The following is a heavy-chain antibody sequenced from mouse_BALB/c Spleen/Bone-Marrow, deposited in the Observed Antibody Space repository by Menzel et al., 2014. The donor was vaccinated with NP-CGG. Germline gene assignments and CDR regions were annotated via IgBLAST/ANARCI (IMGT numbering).Heavy chain of an antibody. CDR2: IDPANGNT. D-gene: IGHD1-1*01. Sequence: EVKLVESGAELVKPGASVKLSCTASGFNIKDTYMHWVKQRPEQGLEWIGRIDPANGNTKYDPKFQGKATITADTSSNTAYLQLSSLTSEDTAVYNCARYYYGRSYFYYWGQGTPLTVSS. CDR3: ARYYYGRSYFYY. CDR1: GFNIKDTY. J-gene: IGHJ2*01. V-gene: IGHV14-3*02.